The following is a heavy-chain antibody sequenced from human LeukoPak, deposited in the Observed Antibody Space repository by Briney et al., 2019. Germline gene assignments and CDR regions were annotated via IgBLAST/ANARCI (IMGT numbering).Heavy chain of an antibody. V-gene: IGHV3-21*01. CDR2: ISSSSSYI. J-gene: IGHJ6*02. Sequence: GGSLRLSCAASGFTFSSYSMNWVRQAPGKGLEWVSSISSSSSYIYYADSVKGRFTISRDNAKNSLYLQMNSLRAEDTAVYYCARRRRTVTTSYGMDVWGQGTTVTVSS. CDR3: ARRRRTVTTSYGMDV. CDR1: GFTFSSYS. D-gene: IGHD4-17*01.